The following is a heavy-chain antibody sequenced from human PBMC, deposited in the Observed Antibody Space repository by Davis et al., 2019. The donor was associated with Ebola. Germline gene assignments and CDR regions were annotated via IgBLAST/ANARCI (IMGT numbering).Heavy chain of an antibody. CDR3: AGATGYYRHGMDV. Sequence: GGSLRLSCAASGFIFSNYAMSWVRQAPGKGLEWVSTITGSADLTHYADSVKGRFTVSRDNPKNSLYLQMNSLRDEDTAVYYCAGATGYYRHGMDVWGQGTTVTVSS. V-gene: IGHV3-23*01. CDR1: GFIFSNYA. J-gene: IGHJ6*02. D-gene: IGHD3-9*01. CDR2: ITGSADLT.